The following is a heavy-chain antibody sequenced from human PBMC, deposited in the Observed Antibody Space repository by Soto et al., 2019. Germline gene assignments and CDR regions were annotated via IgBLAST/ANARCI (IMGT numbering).Heavy chain of an antibody. D-gene: IGHD2-8*01. V-gene: IGHV3-7*01. CDR3: AKGQWLDGY. Sequence: EVQLVESGGGLVQPGGSLSLSCAASGFTFTGYWMSWVRQAPGRGLEWVANIKKDGREKYYVDSVKGRFTISRDNAKKSLYLQMNSLRAEDTAVYYCAKGQWLDGYWGQGTLVTVST. CDR1: GFTFTGYW. J-gene: IGHJ4*02. CDR2: IKKDGREK.